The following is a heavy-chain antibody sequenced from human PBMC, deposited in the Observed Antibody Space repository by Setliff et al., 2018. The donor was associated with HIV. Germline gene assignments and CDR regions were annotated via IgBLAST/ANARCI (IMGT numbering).Heavy chain of an antibody. CDR1: GGSIRSDSYY. CDR3: ARVNGIELSVHYYFMDV. CDR2: IYSSGNT. V-gene: IGHV4-61*02. D-gene: IGHD1-7*01. J-gene: IGHJ6*03. Sequence: SETLSLTCTVSGGSIRSDSYYWTWIRQPAGEGLEWIGRIYSSGNTNYNPSLMSRVTMSLDASKNQFSLRLISVTPADTGVYYCARVNGIELSVHYYFMDVWGKGTTVTVSS.